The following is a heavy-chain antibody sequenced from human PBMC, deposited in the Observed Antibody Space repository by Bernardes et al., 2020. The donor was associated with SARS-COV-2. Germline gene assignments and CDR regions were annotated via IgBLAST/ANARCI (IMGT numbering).Heavy chain of an antibody. CDR3: AKTTTGTTNAFDI. J-gene: IGHJ3*02. D-gene: IGHD1-1*01. Sequence: SETLSLTCTVSGGSVSSGSYYWSWIRQPPGKGLEWIGYIYYSGSTNYNPSLKSRVTISVDTSKNQFSLKLSSVTAADTAVYYCAKTTTGTTNAFDIWGQGTMVIVSS. CDR2: IYYSGST. V-gene: IGHV4-61*01. CDR1: GGSVSSGSYY.